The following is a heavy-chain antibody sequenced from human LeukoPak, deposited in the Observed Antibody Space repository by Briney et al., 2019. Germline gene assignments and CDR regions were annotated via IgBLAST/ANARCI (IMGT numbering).Heavy chain of an antibody. V-gene: IGHV3-64*01. D-gene: IGHD3-22*01. J-gene: IGHJ4*02. CDR3: ARGTYYDSSGYYFFDY. CDR1: GFTFSIYA. CDR2: ISSNGGST. Sequence: GGSLRLSCAASGFTFSIYAMHWVRQAPGKGLEYVSTISSNGGSTYYVNSVKGRFTISRDNSKNTLFLQMGSLRAEDMAVYYCARGTYYDSSGYYFFDYWGQGTLVTVSS.